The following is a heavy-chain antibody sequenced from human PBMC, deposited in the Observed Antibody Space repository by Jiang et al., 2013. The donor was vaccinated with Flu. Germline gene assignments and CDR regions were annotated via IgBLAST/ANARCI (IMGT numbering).Heavy chain of an antibody. CDR1: GFTFSTYG. D-gene: IGHD3-22*01. CDR3: ARASYYDSSGYYRDYYFDF. CDR2: IWFDGSHN. V-gene: IGHV3-33*01. J-gene: IGHJ4*02. Sequence: VQLLESGGGVVQPGRSLRLSCAASGFTFSTYGMHWVRQAPGKGLEWVAIIWFDGSHNYYADSVKGRFTISRDKPKNTLYLQMNSLGTEDTAVYYCARASYYDSSGYYRDYYFDFWGQGTLVTVSS.